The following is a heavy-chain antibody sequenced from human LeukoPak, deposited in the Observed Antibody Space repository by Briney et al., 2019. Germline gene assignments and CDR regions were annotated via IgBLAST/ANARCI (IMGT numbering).Heavy chain of an antibody. CDR1: GFTFSSYA. CDR3: ARGRTGGYYGSSGYYDY. CDR2: IYYSGST. V-gene: IGHV4-59*01. J-gene: IGHJ4*02. Sequence: GSLRLSCAASGFTFSSYAMSWIRQPPGKGLEWIGYIYYSGSTNYNPSLKSRVTISVDTSKNQFSLKLSSVTAADTAVYYCARGRTGGYYGSSGYYDYWGQGTLVTVSS. D-gene: IGHD3-22*01.